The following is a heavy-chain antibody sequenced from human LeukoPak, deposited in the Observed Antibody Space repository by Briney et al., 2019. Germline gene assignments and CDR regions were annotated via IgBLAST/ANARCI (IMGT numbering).Heavy chain of an antibody. CDR3: ARDLVVVLPAAAYGPHFDY. J-gene: IGHJ4*02. Sequence: GASVKVSCKASGYTFTGYYMHWVRQAPGQGLEWMGWISAYNGNTNYAQKLQGRVTMTTDTSTSTAYVELRSLRSDDTAVYYCARDLVVVLPAAAYGPHFDYWGQGTLVTVSS. CDR1: GYTFTGYY. D-gene: IGHD2-2*01. V-gene: IGHV1-18*04. CDR2: ISAYNGNT.